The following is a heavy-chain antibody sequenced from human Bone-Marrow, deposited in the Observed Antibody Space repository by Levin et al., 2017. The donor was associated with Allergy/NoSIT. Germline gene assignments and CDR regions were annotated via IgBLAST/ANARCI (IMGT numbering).Heavy chain of an antibody. D-gene: IGHD5-12*01. CDR3: ARDSGYDSGAFDI. CDR1: GGTFSSYA. J-gene: IGHJ3*02. Sequence: ASVKVSCKASGGTFSSYAISWVRRAPGQGLEWMGGIIPIFGTANYAQKFQGRVTITADKSTSTAYMELSSLRSEDTAVYYCARDSGYDSGAFDIWGQGTMVTVSS. V-gene: IGHV1-69*06. CDR2: IIPIFGTA.